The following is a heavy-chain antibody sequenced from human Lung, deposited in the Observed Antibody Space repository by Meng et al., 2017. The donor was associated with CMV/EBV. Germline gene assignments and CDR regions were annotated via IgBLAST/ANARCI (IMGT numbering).Heavy chain of an antibody. V-gene: IGHV3-66*02. Sequence: GGSLRLXCAASGFTVSSNYMSCVRQAPGKGLEWVSVIYSGGSTYYADSVKGRFTISRDSSKNTLYLQMNSLRAEDTAVYYCARETKYYSFWSGYEDYYYYGMDVWXQGTTVTVSS. CDR1: GFTVSSNY. CDR3: ARETKYYSFWSGYEDYYYYGMDV. J-gene: IGHJ6*02. D-gene: IGHD3-3*01. CDR2: IYSGGST.